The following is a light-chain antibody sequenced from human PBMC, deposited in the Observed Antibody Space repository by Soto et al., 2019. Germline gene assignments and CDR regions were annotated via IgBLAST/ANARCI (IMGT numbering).Light chain of an antibody. CDR1: QSVGSSF. V-gene: IGKV3-20*01. CDR2: GAS. J-gene: IGKJ1*01. CDR3: QRCGNAPPWT. Sequence: EVVLTQSPGTLSLSAGERATLSCRSSQSVGSSFLAWYQQKPGQAPRLLIYGASTRATGIPDRCSGSGSGADFTLTSSILEPEDSAVYYCQRCGNAPPWTFGRGTKVEL.